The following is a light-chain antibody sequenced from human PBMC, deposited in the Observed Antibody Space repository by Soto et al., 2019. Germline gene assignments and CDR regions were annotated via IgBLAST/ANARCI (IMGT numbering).Light chain of an antibody. CDR2: GAS. Sequence: EIVLTQSPGTLSLSPGERATLSCRASQSVSSSYLAWYQQKPGQAPRLLIYGASSRATGIQDRFSGSGSGTDFTLTTSRLEPEDFAVYYCQQYGSSPTFGQGTKVEIK. J-gene: IGKJ1*01. CDR1: QSVSSSY. V-gene: IGKV3-20*01. CDR3: QQYGSSPT.